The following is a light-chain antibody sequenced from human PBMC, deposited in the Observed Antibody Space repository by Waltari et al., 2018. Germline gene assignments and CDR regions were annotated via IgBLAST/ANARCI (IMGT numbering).Light chain of an antibody. CDR3: NSRDSSGNHLV. Sequence: SSALTQDPAVSVALGQTVRITCQGDSLRRYYASWYQQKPGQAPVLVIYDKNNRPSGIPDRFSGSSSGNTASLTITGAQAEDEADYYCNSRDSSGNHLVFGGGTKLTVL. CDR1: SLRRYY. CDR2: DKN. V-gene: IGLV3-19*01. J-gene: IGLJ2*01.